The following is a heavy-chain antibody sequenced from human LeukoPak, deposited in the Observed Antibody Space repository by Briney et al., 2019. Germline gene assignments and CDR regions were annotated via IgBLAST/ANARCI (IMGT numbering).Heavy chain of an antibody. V-gene: IGHV3-48*01. D-gene: IGHD3-22*01. Sequence: GGSLRLSCVVSGFTFSSYDMSWVRQAPGKGLEWVSYISSSSSTIYYADSVKGRFTISRDNAKDSLYLQMNSLRAEDTAVYYCARVLHKRNYDSSVYYGYWGRGTLVTVSS. CDR2: ISSSSSTI. CDR1: GFTFSSYD. CDR3: ARVLHKRNYDSSVYYGY. J-gene: IGHJ4*02.